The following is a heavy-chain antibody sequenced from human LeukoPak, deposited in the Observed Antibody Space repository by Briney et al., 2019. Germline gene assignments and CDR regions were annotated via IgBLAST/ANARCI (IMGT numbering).Heavy chain of an antibody. D-gene: IGHD5-12*01. CDR2: ISTSSSYI. V-gene: IGHV3-21*01. J-gene: IGHJ4*02. Sequence: GGSLRLSCAASGFTFSTYYMSWVRQAPGKGLEWVSSISTSSSYIYYADSVKGRFTISRDNAKNSQYLQMNRLRVEDTAVYYCARVGLDRRGYSGYEAFDYWGQGTLVTVSS. CDR3: ARVGLDRRGYSGYEAFDY. CDR1: GFTFSTYY.